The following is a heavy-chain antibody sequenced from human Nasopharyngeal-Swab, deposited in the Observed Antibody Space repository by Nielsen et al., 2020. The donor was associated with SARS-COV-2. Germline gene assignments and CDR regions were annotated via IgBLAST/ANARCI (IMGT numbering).Heavy chain of an antibody. CDR3: ARDYDSRGYPVTPKYYYYMNV. Sequence: SSVNVSCKASRGTFSSYVISWVRQAPGQGLERMGGIIPIFGTANYAQKFQGRVTITADESTSTVYMELSSLRSEDTDVYYCARDYDSRGYPVTPKYYYYMNVCGKGTTVTVSS. CDR2: IIPIFGTA. J-gene: IGHJ6*03. D-gene: IGHD3-22*01. V-gene: IGHV1-69*13. CDR1: RGTFSSYV.